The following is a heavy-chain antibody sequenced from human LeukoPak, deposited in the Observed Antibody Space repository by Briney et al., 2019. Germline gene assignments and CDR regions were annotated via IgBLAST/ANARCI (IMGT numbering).Heavy chain of an antibody. CDR3: ATDLSYCSSTTCDTFDY. D-gene: IGHD2-2*01. CDR1: GYTFTSSG. Sequence: ASVKVSCKASGYTFTSSGISWVRQAPGQGLEWVGWISTHDVNTKYAQKLQGRVTLTTDTSTSTAYMELRSLRSDDTAVYYCATDLSYCSSTTCDTFDYWGQGTLVTVSS. CDR2: ISTHDVNT. J-gene: IGHJ4*02. V-gene: IGHV1-18*01.